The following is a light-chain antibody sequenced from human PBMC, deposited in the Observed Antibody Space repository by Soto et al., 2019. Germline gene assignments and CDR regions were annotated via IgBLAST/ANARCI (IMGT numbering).Light chain of an antibody. J-gene: IGKJ5*01. CDR1: QGISSY. V-gene: IGKV1-8*01. CDR3: QQYYSYPSIT. Sequence: AIRMTQSPSSLSASTGDRVTITCRASQGISSYLAWYQQKPGKAPKLLIYAASTLQSGVSSRFSGSGSGTDFTLTISCLQSEDFATYHCQQYYSYPSITFGQGTRLEIK. CDR2: AAS.